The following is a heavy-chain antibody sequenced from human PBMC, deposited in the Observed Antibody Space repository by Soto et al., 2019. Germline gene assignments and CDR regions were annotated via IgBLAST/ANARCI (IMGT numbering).Heavy chain of an antibody. Sequence: GGSLRLSCAASGLTFISYAMSWVRQAPGKGLEWVSHISNSGRSTKYADSVKGRFTISRDNSKNTLYLQMNSLRAEDTAIYYCAKDAPAYYDFWSWGQGTLVTVSS. D-gene: IGHD3-3*01. CDR2: ISNSGRST. CDR3: AKDAPAYYDFWS. CDR1: GLTFISYA. J-gene: IGHJ4*02. V-gene: IGHV3-23*01.